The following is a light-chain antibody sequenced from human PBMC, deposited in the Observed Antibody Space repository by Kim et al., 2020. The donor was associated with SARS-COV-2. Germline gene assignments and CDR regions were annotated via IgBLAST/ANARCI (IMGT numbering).Light chain of an antibody. CDR3: QQYYKSPQT. Sequence: EIVLTQSPGILSLSPGERATLSCRASQSIGTTYVAWYQQRLGQAPRLLIYATSIRAAGITDRFSGSGSGTDFTLTISRLEPEDFAVYYCQQYYKSPQTFGQGTKVDIK. V-gene: IGKV3-20*01. J-gene: IGKJ1*01. CDR2: ATS. CDR1: QSIGTTY.